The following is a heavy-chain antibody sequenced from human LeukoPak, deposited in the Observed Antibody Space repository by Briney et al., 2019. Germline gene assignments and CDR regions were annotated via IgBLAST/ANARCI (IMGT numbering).Heavy chain of an antibody. Sequence: GGSLRLSCAASGFTFRNYAMYWVRQAPGRGLEWAAVVSFDGNTTFYSDSVKGRFTISRDNSKNTLYLQMNSLRAEDTAVYYCAKPHGESDWYFDLWGRGTLVTVSS. D-gene: IGHD4-17*01. CDR1: GFTFRNYA. CDR2: VSFDGNTT. V-gene: IGHV3-30*04. CDR3: AKPHGESDWYFDL. J-gene: IGHJ2*01.